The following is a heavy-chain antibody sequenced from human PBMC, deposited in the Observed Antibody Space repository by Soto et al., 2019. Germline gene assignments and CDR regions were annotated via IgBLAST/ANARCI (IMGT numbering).Heavy chain of an antibody. CDR3: AMGYGSGSYYFLFDY. Sequence: GASVKVSCKASGGTFSSYAISWVRQAPGQGLEWMGGIIPIFGTANYAQKFQGRVTITADESTSTAYMELNSLRSEDTAVYYCAMGYGSGSYYFLFDYWGQGTLVTVSS. J-gene: IGHJ4*02. D-gene: IGHD3-10*01. CDR1: GGTFSSYA. CDR2: IIPIFGTA. V-gene: IGHV1-69*13.